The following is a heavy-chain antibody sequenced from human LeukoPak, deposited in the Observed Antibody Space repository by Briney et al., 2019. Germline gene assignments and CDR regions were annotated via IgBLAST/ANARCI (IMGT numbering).Heavy chain of an antibody. CDR2: INPNSGGT. CDR3: ARDVDTAMVSRFDY. J-gene: IGHJ4*02. V-gene: IGHV1-2*02. D-gene: IGHD5-18*01. CDR1: GYTFTGYY. Sequence: ASVKVSRKASGYTFTGYYMHWVRQAPGQGLEWMGWINPNSGGTNYAQKFQGRVTMTRDTSISTAYMELSRLRSDDTAVYYCARDVDTAMVSRFDYWGQGTLVTVSS.